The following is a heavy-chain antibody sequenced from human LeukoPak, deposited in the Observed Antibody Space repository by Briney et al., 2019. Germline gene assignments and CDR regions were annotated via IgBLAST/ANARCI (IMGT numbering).Heavy chain of an antibody. CDR1: GFTFSSYG. CDR3: ARCTYDSSGYYYFDY. V-gene: IGHV3-30*03. J-gene: IGHJ4*02. D-gene: IGHD3-22*01. CDR2: ISYDGSNK. Sequence: GGSLRLSCAASGFTFSSYGMHWVRQAPGKGLEWVAVISYDGSNKYYADSVKGRFTISRDNSKNTLYLQMNSLRAEDTAVYYCARCTYDSSGYYYFDYWGQGTLVTVSS.